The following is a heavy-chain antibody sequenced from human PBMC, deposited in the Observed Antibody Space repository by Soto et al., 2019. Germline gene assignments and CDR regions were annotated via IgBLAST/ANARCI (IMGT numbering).Heavy chain of an antibody. Sequence: QVWLQEAGPGLVKPSETLSLTCTVSGGSIDRYYWSWIRQPPGKGLEWIGYVHNSGSTYYNPSLNSRVTISQDTSKNQLSLELKSVTAADTAVYYCARPYGDFYWWYFDFWGRGTLVTVSS. CDR1: GGSIDRYY. CDR3: ARPYGDFYWWYFDF. CDR2: VHNSGST. D-gene: IGHD4-17*01. V-gene: IGHV4-59*08. J-gene: IGHJ2*01.